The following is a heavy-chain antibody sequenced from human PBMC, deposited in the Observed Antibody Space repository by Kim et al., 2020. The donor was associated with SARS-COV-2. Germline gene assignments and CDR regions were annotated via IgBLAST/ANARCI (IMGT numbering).Heavy chain of an antibody. Sequence: ASVKVSCKVSGYTLTELSIHWVRQAPGKGLEWMGGFDPEDSETIYAQNFQVRLTMTEDTSTDTAYMELSSLRSEDTAVYFCATASNSLKGLDVFDIWGQG. CDR1: GYTLTELS. J-gene: IGHJ3*02. CDR3: ATASNSLKGLDVFDI. CDR2: FDPEDSET. V-gene: IGHV1-24*01. D-gene: IGHD1-26*01.